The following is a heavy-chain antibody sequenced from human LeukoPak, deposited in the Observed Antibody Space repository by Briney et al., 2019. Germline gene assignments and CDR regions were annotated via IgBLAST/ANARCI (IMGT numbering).Heavy chain of an antibody. V-gene: IGHV3-7*01. CDR2: IKQDGSEK. Sequence: PGGSLRLSCAAYGFTFSSYWMTWVRQAPGKGLEWVANIKQDGSEKYYVDSVKGRFTISRDNAKNSLYLQMNSLRAEDTAVYYCARVGDSSGYLIQYFDYWGQGTPVTVSS. CDR1: GFTFSSYW. D-gene: IGHD3-22*01. CDR3: ARVGDSSGYLIQYFDY. J-gene: IGHJ4*02.